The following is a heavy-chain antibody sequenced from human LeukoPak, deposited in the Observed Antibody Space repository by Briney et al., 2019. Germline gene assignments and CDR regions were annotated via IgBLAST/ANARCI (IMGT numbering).Heavy chain of an antibody. D-gene: IGHD6-19*01. J-gene: IGHJ4*02. CDR1: GGSISSSNW. CDR2: IYHSGST. CDR3: ARGPRAVAGTPPEYYFDY. Sequence: PSGTLSLTCAVSGGSISSSNWWSWVRQPPGKGLEWIGEIYHSGSTNYNPSLKSRVTISVDTSKNQFSLKLSSVTAADTAVYYCARGPRAVAGTPPEYYFDYWGQGTLVTVSS. V-gene: IGHV4-4*02.